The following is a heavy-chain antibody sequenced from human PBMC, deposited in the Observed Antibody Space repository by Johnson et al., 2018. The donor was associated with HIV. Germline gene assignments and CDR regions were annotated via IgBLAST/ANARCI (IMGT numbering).Heavy chain of an antibody. V-gene: IGHV3-33*03. CDR1: GFTFSRYG. CDR2: IWYDGSNK. Sequence: QVQLVESGGGVVQVGRSLRLSCEASGFTFSRYGMHWVRQAPGKGLEWVAVIWYDGSNKNYTESVKGRFSISRDNSKNTLYLQMNSLRAEDTATYYCAKSPGKDNGCNSGGIDFWGQGTMVTVSS. J-gene: IGHJ3*01. CDR3: AKSPGKDNGCNSGGIDF. D-gene: IGHD4-23*01.